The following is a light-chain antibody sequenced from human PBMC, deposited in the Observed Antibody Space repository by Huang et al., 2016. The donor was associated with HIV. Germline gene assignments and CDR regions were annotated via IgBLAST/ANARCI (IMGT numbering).Light chain of an antibody. V-gene: IGKV3-11*01. CDR1: QSVSSY. CDR2: DAS. J-gene: IGKJ4*01. Sequence: EIVLTQSPATLSLSPGIRATLSCRASQSVSSYLAWYQQKPGQAPRLLIYDASNRDTGRPARFSGSGSGTDFTLTISSLEPEDFAVYYCQQRSNWPPLTFGGGTKVEIK. CDR3: QQRSNWPPLT.